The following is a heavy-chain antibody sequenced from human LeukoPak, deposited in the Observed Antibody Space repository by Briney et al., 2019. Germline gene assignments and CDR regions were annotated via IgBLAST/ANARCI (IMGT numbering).Heavy chain of an antibody. D-gene: IGHD3-22*01. Sequence: ASVKVSCKASGYTFTGYYMHWVRQAPGQGLEWMGWINPNSGGTNYAQKFQGRVTMTRDTSISTAYMELSRLRSDDTAVYYCARKGGSSGYYYKDWGQGTPVTVSS. CDR2: INPNSGGT. V-gene: IGHV1-2*02. CDR1: GYTFTGYY. CDR3: ARKGGSSGYYYKD. J-gene: IGHJ4*02.